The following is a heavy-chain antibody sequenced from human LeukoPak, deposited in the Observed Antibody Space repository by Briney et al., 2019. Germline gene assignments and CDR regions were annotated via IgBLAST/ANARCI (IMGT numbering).Heavy chain of an antibody. Sequence: PSETLSLTCAVYGGSFSGYYWSWIRQPPGKGLEWIGEINHSGSTNYNPSLKSRVTISVDTSKNQFSLKLSSVTAADTAVYYCASLNWDRGYFDLWGRGTLVTVSS. CDR2: INHSGST. D-gene: IGHD7-27*01. V-gene: IGHV4-34*01. CDR1: GGSFSGYY. CDR3: ASLNWDRGYFDL. J-gene: IGHJ2*01.